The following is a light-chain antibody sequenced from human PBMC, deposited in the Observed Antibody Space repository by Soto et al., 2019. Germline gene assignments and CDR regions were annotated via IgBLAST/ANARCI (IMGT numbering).Light chain of an antibody. J-gene: IGLJ1*01. V-gene: IGLV3-21*02. CDR3: QVWDNGSDGGV. CDR1: NIGSRN. CDR2: DSF. Sequence: SYELTQPPSVSVAPGQVASITCGGDNIGSRNVHWYQQKPGQAPVLVLYDSFDRPSGIPERISGSNSGNTATLTINRVEAGDEADYYCQVWDNGSDGGVFGPGTKVTVL.